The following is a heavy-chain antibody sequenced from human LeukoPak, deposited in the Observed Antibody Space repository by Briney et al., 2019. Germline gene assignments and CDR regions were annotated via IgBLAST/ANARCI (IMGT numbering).Heavy chain of an antibody. D-gene: IGHD3-16*01. V-gene: IGHV3-66*01. CDR3: ARLKGVRAFDI. Sequence: GGSLRLSCAASGFTVSSNYMSWVRQAPGKGLEWVSVIYSGGSTYYADSVKGRFTISRDNSKNTLYLQMNSLRAEDTAVYYCARLKGVRAFDIWGQGTMVTVSS. J-gene: IGHJ3*02. CDR2: IYSGGST. CDR1: GFTVSSNY.